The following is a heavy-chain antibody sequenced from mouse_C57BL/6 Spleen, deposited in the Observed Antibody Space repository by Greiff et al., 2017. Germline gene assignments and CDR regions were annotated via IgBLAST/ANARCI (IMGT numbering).Heavy chain of an antibody. D-gene: IGHD1-1*02. CDR3: TRGGGNYFYLDY. V-gene: IGHV1-15*01. CDR2: IDPETGGT. Sequence: QFQLQQSGAELVRPGASVTLSCKASGYTFTDYEMHWVKQTPVHGLEWIGAIDPETGGTAYNQKFKGKAILTADKSSSTAYMELRSLTSEDSAVYYCTRGGGNYFYLDYWGQGTTLTVSS. CDR1: GYTFTDYE. J-gene: IGHJ2*01.